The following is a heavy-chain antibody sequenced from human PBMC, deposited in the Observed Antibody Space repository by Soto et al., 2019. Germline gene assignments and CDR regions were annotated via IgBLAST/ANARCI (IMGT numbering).Heavy chain of an antibody. D-gene: IGHD3-22*01. CDR2: ISGYNGNT. CDR1: GYTFTSYR. Sequence: ASMKVSCKASGYTFTSYRISWVLQAPVQVLEWMGWISGYNGNTNYEQKLQGRVTMTTDTSTSTTYMELRSLRSDDTAVYYCARDPYYYDSSGYFPFDPWGQGTLVTVSS. V-gene: IGHV1-18*01. CDR3: ARDPYYYDSSGYFPFDP. J-gene: IGHJ5*02.